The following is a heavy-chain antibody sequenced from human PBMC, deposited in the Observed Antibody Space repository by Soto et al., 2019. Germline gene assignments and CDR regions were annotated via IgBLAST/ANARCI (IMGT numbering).Heavy chain of an antibody. CDR3: ASTFCSDGSCYHTEYFQH. D-gene: IGHD2-15*01. CDR1: GFTFSSYV. Sequence: QVQLVESGGGVVQPGRSLRLSCGASGFTFSSYVMHWVRQAPDKGLEWVAVISYDSSNKFYADSVKGRFTISRDNSKNTLYGQMDNLRTEYTAVYYYASTFCSDGSCYHTEYFQHWGQGTLVTFSS. CDR2: ISYDSSNK. J-gene: IGHJ1*01. V-gene: IGHV3-30-3*01.